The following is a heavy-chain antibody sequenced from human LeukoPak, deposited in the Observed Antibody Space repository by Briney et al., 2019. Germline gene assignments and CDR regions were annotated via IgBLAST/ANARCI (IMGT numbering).Heavy chain of an antibody. D-gene: IGHD2-15*01. CDR2: MNPNSGNT. CDR1: GYTFTSYD. J-gene: IGHJ4*02. CDR3: AKALTSGGGSSIDY. V-gene: IGHV1-8*01. Sequence: GASVKVSCKASGYTFTSYDINWVRQATGQGLEWMGWMNPNSGNTGYAQKFQGRVTMTRNTSISTAYMELSSLRSEDTAVYYCAKALTSGGGSSIDYWGQGTLVTVSS.